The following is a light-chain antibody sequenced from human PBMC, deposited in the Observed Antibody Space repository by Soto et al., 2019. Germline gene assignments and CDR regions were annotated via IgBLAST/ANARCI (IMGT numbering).Light chain of an antibody. Sequence: QSALTQPASVSGSPGQSITISCTGTSSDVGAYDFVSWYQQHPDKAPKLMIYEVSNRPSGVSNRFSGSKSVSTATLTISGLQAEDEADYYCSSYTSSSTRVFGTGTKVTVL. CDR3: SSYTSSSTRV. V-gene: IGLV2-14*03. CDR2: EVS. CDR1: SSDVGAYDF. J-gene: IGLJ1*01.